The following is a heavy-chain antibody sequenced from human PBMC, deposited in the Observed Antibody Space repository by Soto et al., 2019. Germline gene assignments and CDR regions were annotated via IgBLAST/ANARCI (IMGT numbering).Heavy chain of an antibody. CDR1: GFTFRSYA. J-gene: IGHJ6*02. CDR2: ISHDGSNK. V-gene: IGHV3-30-3*01. Sequence: AGGSLRLSCAASGFTFRSYAMHWVRQAPGKGLECVAVISHDGSNKFYRDYVKGRFTISRDNSKNTLYLQINSLRYEDTAVYYCARGDREDIAVVIGVRPGEYGVDVWGQGTTVTVSS. D-gene: IGHD2-15*01. CDR3: ARGDREDIAVVIGVRPGEYGVDV.